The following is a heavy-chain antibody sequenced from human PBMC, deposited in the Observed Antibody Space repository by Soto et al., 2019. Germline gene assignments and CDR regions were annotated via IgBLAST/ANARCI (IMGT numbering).Heavy chain of an antibody. Sequence: PGGSLRLSCAASGFTSSSYEMNWVRQAPGKGLEWVSYISSSGSTIYYADSVKGRFTISRDNAKNSLYLQMNSLRAEDTAVYYCARDIGYCSGGSCYRWFDPWGQGTLVTVSS. V-gene: IGHV3-48*03. J-gene: IGHJ5*02. CDR1: GFTSSSYE. CDR2: ISSSGSTI. CDR3: ARDIGYCSGGSCYRWFDP. D-gene: IGHD2-15*01.